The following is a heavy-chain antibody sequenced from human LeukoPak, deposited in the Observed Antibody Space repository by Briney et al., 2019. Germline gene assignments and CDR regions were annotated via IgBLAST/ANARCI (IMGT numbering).Heavy chain of an antibody. CDR2: IYYSGST. J-gene: IGHJ5*02. CDR1: GGSISSYY. Sequence: PSETLSLTCTVSGGSISSYYWSWIRQPPGKGLEWIGCIYYSGSTNYNPSLKSRVTISVDTSKNQFSLKLSSVTAADTAVYYCARVADYYGSGSYPERGWFDPWGQGTLVTVSS. D-gene: IGHD3-10*01. CDR3: ARVADYYGSGSYPERGWFDP. V-gene: IGHV4-59*01.